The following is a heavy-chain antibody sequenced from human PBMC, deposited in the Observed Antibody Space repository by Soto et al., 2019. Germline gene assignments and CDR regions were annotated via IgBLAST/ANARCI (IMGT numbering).Heavy chain of an antibody. Sequence: ASVKVSCKASGYTFTSYGISWVRQAPGQGLEWMGWISAYNGNTNYAQKLQGRVTMTTDTSTSTAYMELRSLRSDDTAVYYCARDLKLITMVRGVMFPGNWFDPWGQGTLVTVSS. D-gene: IGHD3-10*01. CDR3: ARDLKLITMVRGVMFPGNWFDP. CDR1: GYTFTSYG. CDR2: ISAYNGNT. V-gene: IGHV1-18*01. J-gene: IGHJ5*02.